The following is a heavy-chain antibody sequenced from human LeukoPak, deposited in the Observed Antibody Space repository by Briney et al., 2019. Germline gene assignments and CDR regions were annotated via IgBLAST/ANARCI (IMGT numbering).Heavy chain of an antibody. CDR2: INPDGSIT. Sequence: GGSLRLSCAASGSTFSTSWMHWVRQVPGKGLVWVSRINPDGSITNYADSVKGRFTISRDNANNMLYLLMNSLRVDDTAVYYCVRALLGTSDYWGQGTLVTVSS. J-gene: IGHJ4*02. CDR3: VRALLGTSDY. D-gene: IGHD7-27*01. V-gene: IGHV3-74*01. CDR1: GSTFSTSW.